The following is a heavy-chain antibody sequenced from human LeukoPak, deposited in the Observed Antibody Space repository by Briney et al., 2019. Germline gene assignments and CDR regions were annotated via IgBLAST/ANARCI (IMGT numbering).Heavy chain of an antibody. CDR2: INHSGST. J-gene: IGHJ4*02. CDR3: ARGSRYYYDSSGYYYYFDY. D-gene: IGHD3-22*01. V-gene: IGHV4-34*01. Sequence: SETLTLTCTVYGETFSGYYWSWIRQPPGKGLESIGEINHSGSTNYDPSLKSRVTISVDTSKSQFSLKLSSVTAADTAVYYCARGSRYYYDSSGYYYYFDYWGQGTLVTVSS. CDR1: GETFSGYY.